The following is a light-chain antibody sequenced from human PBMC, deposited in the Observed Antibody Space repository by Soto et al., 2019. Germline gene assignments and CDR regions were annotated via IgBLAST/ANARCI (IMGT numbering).Light chain of an antibody. J-gene: IGKJ1*01. V-gene: IGKV1-5*03. CDR2: KAS. CDR1: QTISSW. CDR3: EDYNSYSAV. Sequence: DIQMTQSPSTLSGSVGDRVTITCRASQTISSWLAWYQQKPGKAPKLLIYKASTEKSGVPSRFRGSGSGTEFTLAISSLQPNDFAKYYCEDYNSYSAVFGQKTKVDLK.